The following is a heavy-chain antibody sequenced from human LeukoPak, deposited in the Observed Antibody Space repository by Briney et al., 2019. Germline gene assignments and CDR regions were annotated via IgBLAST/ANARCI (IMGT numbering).Heavy chain of an antibody. V-gene: IGHV4-39*01. CDR2: IYYSGST. CDR1: GGSISSSSYY. J-gene: IGHJ6*02. D-gene: IGHD2-21*02. Sequence: SETLSLTCTVSGGSISSSSYYWGWIRQLPGKGLEWIGSIYYSGSTYYNPSLKSRVTISVDTSKNQFSLKLSSVTAADTAVYYCASQLLDFVVVTAIGGMDVWGQGTTVTVSS. CDR3: ASQLLDFVVVTAIGGMDV.